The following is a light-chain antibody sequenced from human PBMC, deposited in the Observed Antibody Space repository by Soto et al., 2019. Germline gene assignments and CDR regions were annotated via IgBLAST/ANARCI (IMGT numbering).Light chain of an antibody. J-gene: IGKJ1*01. V-gene: IGKV3-20*01. CDR1: QSVSSSY. CDR2: GAS. Sequence: EIVLTQSPGTLFLSPGERATLSCRASQSVSSSYLAWYQHKAGQGPRLLTHGASNTATGIPDRFSGSGSGTDFALTISRLESEDFAVDYRQQYGTSPGAFGQGTKVDIK. CDR3: QQYGTSPGA.